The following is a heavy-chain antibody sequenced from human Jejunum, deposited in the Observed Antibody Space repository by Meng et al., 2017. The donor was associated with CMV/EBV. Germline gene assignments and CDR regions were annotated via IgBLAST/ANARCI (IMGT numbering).Heavy chain of an antibody. CDR1: GYTFTGYF. CDR2: INPNTAAT. V-gene: IGHV1-2*06. D-gene: IGHD2-2*01. Sequence: QVLLVQSGAEVKKPGASVKVSCKTSGYTFTGYFIHWVRQAPGQGLEWMGRINPNTAATDYAQKFQGRVTMIGDTSTNTVYLEMNSLRSGDTAVYYCARGSPGSTGWIFDHWGQGTLVTVSS. J-gene: IGHJ4*02. CDR3: ARGSPGSTGWIFDH.